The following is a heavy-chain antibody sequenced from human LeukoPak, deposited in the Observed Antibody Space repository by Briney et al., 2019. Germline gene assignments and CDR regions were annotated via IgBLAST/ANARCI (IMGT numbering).Heavy chain of an antibody. Sequence: PGGSLRLSCAASGFTFAGYAMSWVRQAPGKGLEWVSTISGSGGSTYDADSVKGRFTISRDNSKNTLYLQLNSLRAKDTALYYCAKDRGYCSSTSCSGLGGYFDYWGQGALVAVSS. CDR3: AKDRGYCSSTSCSGLGGYFDY. D-gene: IGHD2-2*01. V-gene: IGHV3-23*01. CDR1: GFTFAGYA. CDR2: ISGSGGST. J-gene: IGHJ4*02.